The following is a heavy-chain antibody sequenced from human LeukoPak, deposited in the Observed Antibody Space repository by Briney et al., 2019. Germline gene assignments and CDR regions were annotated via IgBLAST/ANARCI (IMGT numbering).Heavy chain of an antibody. CDR1: GFTFSSYA. D-gene: IGHD3-10*02. V-gene: IGHV3-48*03. J-gene: IGHJ6*04. CDR2: ISSSGSTI. Sequence: GGSLRLSCAASGFTFSSYAMSGVRQAPGKGLEWVSAISSSGSTIYYADSVKGRFTISRDNAKNSLYLQMNSLRAEDTAVYYCAELGITMIGGVWGKGTTVTISS. CDR3: AELGITMIGGV.